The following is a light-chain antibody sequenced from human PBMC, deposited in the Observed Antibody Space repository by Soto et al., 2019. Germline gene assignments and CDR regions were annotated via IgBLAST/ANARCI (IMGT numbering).Light chain of an antibody. CDR1: NSNIESNT. Sequence: QSVLTQPPSASGTPGQRVTISCSGSNSNIESNTVNLYQQLPGTAPKLLIYSNNQRPSGVPDRFSGSKSATSASLAISGLQSDDEADYYCAAWDDSLNGHVVFGGGTKLTVL. V-gene: IGLV1-44*01. CDR2: SNN. CDR3: AAWDDSLNGHVV. J-gene: IGLJ2*01.